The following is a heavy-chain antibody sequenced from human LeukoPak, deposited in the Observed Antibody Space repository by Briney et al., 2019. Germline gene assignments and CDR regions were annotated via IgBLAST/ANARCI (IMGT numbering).Heavy chain of an antibody. CDR3: ARHLRREGLADY. J-gene: IGHJ4*02. CDR1: GYSFDTSW. CDR2: IYPRDSDT. D-gene: IGHD3/OR15-3a*01. V-gene: IGHV5-51*01. Sequence: GESLKISCTGSGYSFDTSWIGWVRQMPGKGLEWMGVIYPRDSDTRYNPSFQGQVTISVDRSINAAYLQWRSLKSSDTAMYYCARHLRREGLADYWGQGTQVTVSS.